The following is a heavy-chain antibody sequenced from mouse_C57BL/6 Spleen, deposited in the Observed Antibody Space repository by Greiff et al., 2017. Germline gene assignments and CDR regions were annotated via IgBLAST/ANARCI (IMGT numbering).Heavy chain of an antibody. CDR1: GYTFTEYT. V-gene: IGHV1-62-2*01. CDR3: ARHEEDYYGSNYYFDY. CDR2: FYPGSGSI. J-gene: IGHJ2*01. Sequence: VQLQQSGAELVKPGASVKLSCKASGYTFTEYTIHWVKQRSGQGLEWIGWFYPGSGSIKYNEKFKDKATLTADKSSSTAYMELSRLTSEDSAVYFCARHEEDYYGSNYYFDYWGQGTTLTVSS. D-gene: IGHD1-1*01.